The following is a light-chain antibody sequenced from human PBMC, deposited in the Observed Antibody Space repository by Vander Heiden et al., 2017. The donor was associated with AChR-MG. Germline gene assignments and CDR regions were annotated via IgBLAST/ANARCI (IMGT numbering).Light chain of an antibody. CDR1: KLGDKY. V-gene: IGLV3-1*01. Sequence: SYELTQPPSVSVSPGQTASITCSGDKLGDKYACWSQQKPGQSPVLVIDQNSKRPSGIPERFSGSNSGNTATLTISGTQAMDEADYYCQAWDSSTWVFGGGTKLTVL. CDR3: QAWDSSTWV. J-gene: IGLJ3*02. CDR2: QNS.